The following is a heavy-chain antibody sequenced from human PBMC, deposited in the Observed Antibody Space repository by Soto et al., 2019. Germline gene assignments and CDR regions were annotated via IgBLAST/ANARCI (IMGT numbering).Heavy chain of an antibody. CDR2: IKQDGSEK. Sequence: GGYLRLASAAYGFSCSSYWMSWVRQAPGKGLEWVANIKQDGSEKYYVDSVKGRFTISRDNAKNSLYLQMNSLRAEDTAVYYCARYRFSSAQQEKRFYPWGQCTRVSVSS. J-gene: IGHJ5*02. D-gene: IGHD2-15*01. CDR1: GFSCSSYW. CDR3: ARYRFSSAQQEKRFYP. V-gene: IGHV3-7*03.